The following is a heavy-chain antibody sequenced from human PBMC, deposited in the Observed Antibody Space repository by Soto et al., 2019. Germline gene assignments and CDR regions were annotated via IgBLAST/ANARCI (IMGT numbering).Heavy chain of an antibody. CDR1: GYTFTNYY. V-gene: IGHV1-46*04. J-gene: IGHJ4*02. Sequence: ASVKVSCKASGYTFTNYYLHWVRQAPGQGLEWVGMINPSAHSASYAQKLRGRLTMDRDTSTTTVYMELSRLTFEDTAVYFCARDNSAANGVLDHWGQGTLVTVSS. CDR2: INPSAHSA. D-gene: IGHD1-1*01. CDR3: ARDNSAANGVLDH.